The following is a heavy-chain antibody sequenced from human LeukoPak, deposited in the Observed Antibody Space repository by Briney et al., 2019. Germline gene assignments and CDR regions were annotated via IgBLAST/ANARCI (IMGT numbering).Heavy chain of an antibody. CDR2: IYYSGST. V-gene: IGHV4-59*01. D-gene: IGHD6-19*01. CDR3: ARDPSNTSGRNVYFDF. CDR1: GGSLSSYY. J-gene: IGHJ4*02. Sequence: SDTLSLTCTVSGGSLSSYYWSWIRQPPGKGLEGIGYIYYSGSTNYNPSLTSRVTISVDTSKNQFSLKLSSVTAADTAVYFCARDPSNTSGRNVYFDFWGQGTVVTVSS.